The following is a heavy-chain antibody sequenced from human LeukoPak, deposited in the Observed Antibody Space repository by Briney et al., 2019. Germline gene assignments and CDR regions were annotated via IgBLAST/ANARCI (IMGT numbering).Heavy chain of an antibody. CDR2: IIPILGIA. D-gene: IGHD3-22*01. J-gene: IGHJ3*02. V-gene: IGHV1-69*04. Sequence: SVKVSCKASGGTFSSYAISWVRQAPGQGLQWMGRIIPILGIANYAQKFQGRVTITADKSTSTAHMELSSLRSEDTAVYYCARVYYDSSGYAFDIWGQGTMVTVSS. CDR3: ARVYYDSSGYAFDI. CDR1: GGTFSSYA.